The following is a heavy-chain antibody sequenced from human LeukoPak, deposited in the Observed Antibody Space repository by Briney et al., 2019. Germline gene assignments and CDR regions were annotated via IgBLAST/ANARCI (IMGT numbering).Heavy chain of an antibody. J-gene: IGHJ4*02. CDR2: IFYSGST. CDR3: ARVSSSGYYDVEYFFDY. Sequence: SETLSLTCTVSGDSISSATYYWGWIRHHPGKGLKWIGHIFYSGSTYYNPSLKSRITISVDTSKNQFSLKLGSVTAADTAVYYCARVSSSGYYDVEYFFDYWGQGTLVTVSS. D-gene: IGHD3-22*01. V-gene: IGHV4-31*03. CDR1: GDSISSATYY.